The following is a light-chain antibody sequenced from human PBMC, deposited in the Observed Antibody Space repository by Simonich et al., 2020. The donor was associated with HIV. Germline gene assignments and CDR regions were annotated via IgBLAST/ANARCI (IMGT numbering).Light chain of an antibody. V-gene: IGKV3-15*01. Sequence: EIVMTQSPATLSVSPGERATLSCRASQSVSSNLAWYQQKPGKAPRLLIYGASTRATGIPARFRGSGSGTEFTLTISSLQSEDFAVYYCQQYNNWPQTFGQGTKVEIK. J-gene: IGKJ1*01. CDR3: QQYNNWPQT. CDR2: GAS. CDR1: QSVSSN.